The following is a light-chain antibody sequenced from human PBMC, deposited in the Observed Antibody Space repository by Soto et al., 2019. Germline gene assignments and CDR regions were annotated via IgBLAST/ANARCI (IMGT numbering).Light chain of an antibody. V-gene: IGKV3-15*01. CDR1: QSVNNN. CDR3: QQYNKWPLT. J-gene: IGKJ3*01. CDR2: SAS. Sequence: EIVITQSPVTLSVSPGERATLSCTASQSVNNNVAWYRQKPGHTPRLLIYSASIGATGTPARFSGSGSGSDFTLTISSXQSEDFAVYYCQQYNKWPLTFGPGTKVDIK.